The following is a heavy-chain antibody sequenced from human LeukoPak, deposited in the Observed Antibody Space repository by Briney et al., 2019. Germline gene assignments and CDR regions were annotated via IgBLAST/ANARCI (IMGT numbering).Heavy chain of an antibody. CDR2: INPNSGGT. V-gene: IGHV1-2*02. J-gene: IGHJ6*01. Sequence: GASVKVSCKASGYTFTGYYMHWVRQAPGQGLEWMGWINPNSGGTNYAQKFQGRVTMTRDTSISTAYMELSRLRSDDTAVYYCARQRPDSVYYYGMDVWGQGTTVTV. D-gene: IGHD2-21*01. CDR1: GYTFTGYY. CDR3: ARQRPDSVYYYGMDV.